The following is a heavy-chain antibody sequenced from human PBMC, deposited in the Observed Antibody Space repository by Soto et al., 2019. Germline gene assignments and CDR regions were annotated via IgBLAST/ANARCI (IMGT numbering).Heavy chain of an antibody. J-gene: IGHJ3*01. CDR1: GASISSSY. V-gene: IGHV4-59*01. CDR3: ARGYYDSSGQSNTFDV. CDR2: VSYSGST. D-gene: IGHD3-22*01. Sequence: PSETLSLTCTVSGASISSSYWSWIRPSPGKGLEWIGYVSYSGSTNYNPSLKSRVTISVDTSKNQFSLKLSSATAADTALYYCARGYYDSSGQSNTFDVWGQGTMVTVSS.